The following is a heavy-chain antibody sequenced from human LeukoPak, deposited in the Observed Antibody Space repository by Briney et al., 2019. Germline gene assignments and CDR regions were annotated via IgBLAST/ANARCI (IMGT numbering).Heavy chain of an antibody. V-gene: IGHV4-38-2*02. CDR1: GYSISSGYY. CDR3: ARDYSGSYLYYFDY. CDR2: IYHSGST. J-gene: IGHJ4*02. D-gene: IGHD1-26*01. Sequence: SETLSLTCTASGYSISSGYYWGWIRQPPGKGLEWIGSIYHSGSTYYNPSLKSRVTISVDKSKNQFSLKLSSVTAADTAVYYCARDYSGSYLYYFDYWGQGTLVTVSS.